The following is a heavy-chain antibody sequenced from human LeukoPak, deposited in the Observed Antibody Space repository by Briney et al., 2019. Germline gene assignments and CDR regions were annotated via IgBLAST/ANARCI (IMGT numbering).Heavy chain of an antibody. J-gene: IGHJ5*02. CDR3: ARRTVRVRGGEPPPSRFDP. V-gene: IGHV4-34*01. CDR2: INHSGST. CDR1: GGSFSGYY. Sequence: SETLSLTCAVYGGSFSGYYWSWIRQPPGKGLEWIGEINHSGSTNYNPSLKSRVTISVDTSKNQFSLKLSSVTAADTAVYYCARRTVRVRGGEPPPSRFDPWGQGTLVTASS. D-gene: IGHD3-10*01.